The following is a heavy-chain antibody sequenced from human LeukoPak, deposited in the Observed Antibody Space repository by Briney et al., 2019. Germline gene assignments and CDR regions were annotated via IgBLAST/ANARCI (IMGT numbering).Heavy chain of an antibody. CDR3: ARDGPYGSGSYYISFDY. D-gene: IGHD3-10*01. CDR1: GGTFSSYA. V-gene: IGHV1-69*13. J-gene: IGHJ4*02. CDR2: IIPIFGTA. Sequence: SVKVSCKASGGTFSSYAISWVRQAPGQGLEWMGGIIPIFGTANYAQKFQGRVTITADESTSTAYMELSSLRSEDTAVYYCARDGPYGSGSYYISFDYWGQGTLVTVSS.